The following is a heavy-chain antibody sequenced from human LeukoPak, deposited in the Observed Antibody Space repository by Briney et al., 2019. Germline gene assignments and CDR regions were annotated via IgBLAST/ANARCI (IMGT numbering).Heavy chain of an antibody. Sequence: PGGSLRLSCAASGFTFSSYSMNWVRQAPGKGLEWVSSISSSSSYIYYADSVKGRFTISRDNAKNSLYLQMNSLRAEDTAVYYCARGEGLYPEYFQHWGQGTPVTVSS. J-gene: IGHJ1*01. CDR2: ISSSSSYI. D-gene: IGHD3-16*02. CDR3: ARGEGLYPEYFQH. CDR1: GFTFSSYS. V-gene: IGHV3-21*01.